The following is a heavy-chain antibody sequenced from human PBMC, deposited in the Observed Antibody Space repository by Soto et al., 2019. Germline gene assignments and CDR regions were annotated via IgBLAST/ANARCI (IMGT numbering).Heavy chain of an antibody. CDR1: GFIFNNYG. D-gene: IGHD5-12*01. CDR3: TKGCGRGFDLCGS. Sequence: QVQVVESGGGVAQPGRSLRLSCTVSGFIFNNYGMPLVRQAPGNGLEWVAVISEDGSRKYYADSVKGRFTISRDNSKNTLYLQINSLRAEDAAVYYCTKGCGRGFDLCGSWGQGTLVTVSS. J-gene: IGHJ5*02. CDR2: ISEDGSRK. V-gene: IGHV3-30*18.